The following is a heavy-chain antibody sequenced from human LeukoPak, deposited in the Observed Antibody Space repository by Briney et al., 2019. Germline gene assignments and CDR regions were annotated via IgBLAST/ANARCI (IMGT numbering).Heavy chain of an antibody. CDR1: RDSINTGNYY. CDR3: VRNGRGRNYGSSAYLPDY. D-gene: IGHD3-22*01. Sequence: KPSETLSLTCTVSRDSINTGNYYWSWIRQPPGKGLEWLGFIHYSGSTDYNPSLKSRVSISVDTSKNQFSLQLSSVTAADTAVYYCVRNGRGRNYGSSAYLPDYWGQGTLVTVSS. J-gene: IGHJ4*02. CDR2: IHYSGST. V-gene: IGHV4-30-4*01.